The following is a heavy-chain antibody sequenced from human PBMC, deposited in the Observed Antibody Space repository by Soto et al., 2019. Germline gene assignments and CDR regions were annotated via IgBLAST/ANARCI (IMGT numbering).Heavy chain of an antibody. V-gene: IGHV4-34*01. Sequence: SETLALTCAVYGGSFRGYEWSWIRQHPGKGLEWIGEINHSGSTNYNPSLKSRVTISVDTSKNQFSLKLSSVTAADTAVYYCARGQPGIAAAGTPHYYHYYMDVWGKGTTVTVSS. CDR2: INHSGST. J-gene: IGHJ6*03. CDR3: ARGQPGIAAAGTPHYYHYYMDV. CDR1: GGSFRGYE. D-gene: IGHD6-13*01.